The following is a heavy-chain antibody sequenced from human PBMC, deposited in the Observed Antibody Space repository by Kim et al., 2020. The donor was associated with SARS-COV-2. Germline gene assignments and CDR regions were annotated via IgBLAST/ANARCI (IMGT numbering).Heavy chain of an antibody. J-gene: IGHJ4*02. D-gene: IGHD3-10*01. CDR1: GGSISSYY. V-gene: IGHV4-59*01. CDR3: ARDRGFGEPFEY. CDR2: IYYSGST. Sequence: SETLSLTCTVSGGSISSYYWSWIRQPPGKGLEWLGYIYYSGSTNYNPSLQSRVTMSLDTSKNQFSLRLSSVTAADTAVYHCARDRGFGEPFEYWGQGTQVTVSS.